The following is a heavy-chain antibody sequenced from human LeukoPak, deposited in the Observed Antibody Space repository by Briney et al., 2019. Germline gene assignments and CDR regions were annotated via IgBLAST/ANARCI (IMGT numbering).Heavy chain of an antibody. CDR2: INAGNGNT. V-gene: IGHV1-3*01. CDR1: GYTFTSYA. J-gene: IGHJ5*02. CDR3: ARVVGHGAAGTYSPFDP. Sequence: ASVKVSCKASGYTFTSYAMHWVRQAPGQRLEWMGWINAGNGNTKYSQKFQGRVTITRDTSASTAYMELRSLRSDDTAVYYCARVVGHGAAGTYSPFDPWGQGTLVTVSS. D-gene: IGHD6-13*01.